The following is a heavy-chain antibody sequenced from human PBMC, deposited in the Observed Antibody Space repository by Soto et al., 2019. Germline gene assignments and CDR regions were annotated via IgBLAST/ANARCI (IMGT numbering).Heavy chain of an antibody. CDR2: INPTGGRA. CDR3: SRDRCSSTSCYPDY. D-gene: IGHD2-2*01. Sequence: QVQLVQSGAEVRKPGASVKVSCKTSGYHFSRYYIHWVRQAPGKGLEWMGIINPTGGRATYAPKFQGRVTMTSDTSTTTVYLEVTGLKSEDTGIYSCSRDRCSSTSCYPDYWGQGTLVTVSS. CDR1: GYHFSRYY. V-gene: IGHV1-46*03. J-gene: IGHJ4*02.